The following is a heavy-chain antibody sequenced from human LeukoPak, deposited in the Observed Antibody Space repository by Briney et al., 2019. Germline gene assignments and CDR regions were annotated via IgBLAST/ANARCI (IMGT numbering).Heavy chain of an antibody. CDR1: GGTFSSYT. J-gene: IGHJ4*02. D-gene: IGHD3-22*01. CDR2: IIPILGIA. CDR3: ARGDDSSGYYHFDY. V-gene: IGHV1-69*02. Sequence: SVKVSCKASGGTFSSYTISWVPQAPGQRLKCRGRIIPILGIANYAQKLQPRVTITTDKSTSTAYMEVSSLRSEDTAVYYCARGDDSSGYYHFDYWGQGTLVTVSS.